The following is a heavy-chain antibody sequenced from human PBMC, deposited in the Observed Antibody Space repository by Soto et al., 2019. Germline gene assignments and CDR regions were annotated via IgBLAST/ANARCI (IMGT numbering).Heavy chain of an antibody. CDR2: ISYDGRNK. J-gene: IGHJ6*02. V-gene: IGHV3-30*14. D-gene: IGHD6-13*01. Sequence: QVQLVESGGGVVQPGRSLRLSCAASGFTFSSYAMHWVRQAPGKGLEWVAVISYDGRNKYYADSVKGRFTISRDNSKNALNLQMNSLRAENTAVYYCAREGRAAAGYYGMDVWGQGTTVTVSS. CDR1: GFTFSSYA. CDR3: AREGRAAAGYYGMDV.